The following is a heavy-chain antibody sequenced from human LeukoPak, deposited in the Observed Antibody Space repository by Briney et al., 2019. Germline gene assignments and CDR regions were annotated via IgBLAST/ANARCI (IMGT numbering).Heavy chain of an antibody. J-gene: IGHJ4*02. CDR1: GFSVSNNY. CDR2: IYSVGST. CDR3: ARVPRGSYSSDY. V-gene: IGHV3-66*01. D-gene: IGHD1-26*01. Sequence: GGSLRLSCAASGFSVSNNYMGWVRQAPAKGLEWVSVIYSVGSTYYADSVRGRFTISRDNSKNTLYLQMNSLRIEDTAVYYCARVPRGSYSSDYWGQGTLVTVSS.